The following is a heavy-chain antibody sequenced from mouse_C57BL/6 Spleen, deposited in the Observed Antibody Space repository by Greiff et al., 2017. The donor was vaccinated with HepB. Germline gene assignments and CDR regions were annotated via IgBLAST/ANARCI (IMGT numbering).Heavy chain of an antibody. V-gene: IGHV14-1*01. J-gene: IGHJ3*01. Sequence: EVQLQQSGAELVRPGASVKLSCTASGFNIKDYYMHWVKQRPEQGLEWIGRIDLEDGDTEYAPKFQGKATMTADTSSNTAYLQLSSLTSEDTAVYYCTTSHGSSPAWFAYWGQGTLVTVSA. CDR2: IDLEDGDT. CDR3: TTSHGSSPAWFAY. D-gene: IGHD1-1*01. CDR1: GFNIKDYY.